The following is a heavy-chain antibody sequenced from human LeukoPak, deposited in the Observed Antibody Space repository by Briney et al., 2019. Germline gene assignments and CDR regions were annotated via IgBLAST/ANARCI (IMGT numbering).Heavy chain of an antibody. CDR3: AREDSSSPSPHFDY. CDR2: IKQDGSEK. CDR1: GFTFSSYW. D-gene: IGHD6-6*01. Sequence: GGSLRLSCAASGFTFSSYWMSWVRQAPGKGLEWVANIKQDGSEKYYMDSVKGRFTISRDNAKNSLYLQMNSLRAEDTAVYYCAREDSSSPSPHFDYWGQGTLVTVSS. J-gene: IGHJ4*02. V-gene: IGHV3-7*01.